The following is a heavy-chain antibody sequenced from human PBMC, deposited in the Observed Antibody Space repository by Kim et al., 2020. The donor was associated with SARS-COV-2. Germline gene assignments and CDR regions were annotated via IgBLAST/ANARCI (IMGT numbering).Heavy chain of an antibody. CDR1: GGSLTDYF. D-gene: IGHD4-17*01. CDR2: VNHRGTN. J-gene: IGHJ6*02. Sequence: SETLSLTCVVHGGSLTDYFWSWVRQSPGRGLEWIGEVNHRGTNNSNPSLKSRVSVSADTTTNQVFLSLSPVTAADTATYFCARVRFYGVGSIRPDVWGQGTPVTLSS. V-gene: IGHV4-34*01. CDR3: ARVRFYGVGSIRPDV.